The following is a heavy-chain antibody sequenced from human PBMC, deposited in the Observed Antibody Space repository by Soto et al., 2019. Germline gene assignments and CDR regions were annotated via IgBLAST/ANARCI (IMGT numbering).Heavy chain of an antibody. CDR2: INAGNGNT. Sequence: ASVKVSCKASGYTFTSYYMHWVRQAPGQRLEWMGWINAGNGNTRYSQKFQGRVTITRDTSASTAYMELSSLRSEDTAVYYCASSYSNYALIDYYYYGMDVWGQGTTVTVSS. V-gene: IGHV1-3*01. J-gene: IGHJ6*02. D-gene: IGHD4-4*01. CDR3: ASSYSNYALIDYYYYGMDV. CDR1: GYTFTSYY.